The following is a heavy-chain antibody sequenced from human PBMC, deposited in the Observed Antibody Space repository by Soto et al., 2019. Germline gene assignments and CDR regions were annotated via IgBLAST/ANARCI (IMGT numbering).Heavy chain of an antibody. CDR1: GYTFTSYG. D-gene: IGHD2-21*01. CDR2: ISAYNGNT. CDR3: AGMGETYNWFDP. J-gene: IGHJ5*02. V-gene: IGHV1-18*01. Sequence: ASVKVSCKASGYTFTSYGISWVRQAPGQGLEWMGWISAYNGNTNYAQKLQGRVTMTTDTSTSTAYMELRSLRSDDTAVYYCAGMGETYNWFDPWGQGALVTVSS.